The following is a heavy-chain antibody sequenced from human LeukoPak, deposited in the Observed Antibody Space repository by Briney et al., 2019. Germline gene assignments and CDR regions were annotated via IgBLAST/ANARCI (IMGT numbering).Heavy chain of an antibody. CDR3: ARGPHGEDYYYYGMDG. Sequence: PSETLSLTCAVYGGSFRGHSWSWIRQPPGKGLEWIGEISDGGETNYDPSLKSRVTISVDASKNQFSLKLSSVTAADTAVYFCARGPHGEDYYYYGMDGWAKGRRSPSL. J-gene: IGHJ6*02. V-gene: IGHV4-34*01. D-gene: IGHD5-24*01. CDR1: GGSFRGHS. CDR2: ISDGGET.